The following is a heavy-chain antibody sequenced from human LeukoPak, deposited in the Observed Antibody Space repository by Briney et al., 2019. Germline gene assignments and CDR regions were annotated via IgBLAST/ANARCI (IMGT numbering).Heavy chain of an antibody. CDR3: ARRTDEGHEKNWFDS. Sequence: SETLSLTCSVSGGSISSSTYYWGWIRQPPGKGLEWIGNIYYSGSTYYKPSLQSRITISIDTSKNQFSLKVRSVTAADTAVYYCARRTDEGHEKNWFDSWGQGILVIVSS. CDR2: IYYSGST. CDR1: GGSISSSTYY. J-gene: IGHJ5*01. D-gene: IGHD2-2*01. V-gene: IGHV4-39*01.